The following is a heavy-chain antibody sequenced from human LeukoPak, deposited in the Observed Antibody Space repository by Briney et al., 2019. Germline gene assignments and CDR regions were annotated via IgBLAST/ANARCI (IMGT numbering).Heavy chain of an antibody. CDR3: TKSRSGSSNWALQVFDN. Sequence: GGSLRLSCAVSGFTFSNEAMGWVRQLRGGGLEWVSTISPGGGTTYYAESMKGRFTISRDNSKSTLYLEMNSLRAENTAVYYCTKSRSGSSNWALQVFDNWGQGALVTVSS. J-gene: IGHJ4*02. CDR2: ISPGGGTT. CDR1: GFTFSNEA. D-gene: IGHD4-11*01. V-gene: IGHV3-23*01.